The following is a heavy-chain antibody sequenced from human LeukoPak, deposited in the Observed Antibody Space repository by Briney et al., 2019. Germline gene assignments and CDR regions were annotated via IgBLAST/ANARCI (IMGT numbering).Heavy chain of an antibody. J-gene: IGHJ6*03. CDR1: GFTFSDHY. V-gene: IGHV3-72*01. Sequence: PGGTLRLSCAASGFTFSDHYMDWVRQAPGKGLVWVSRSRNKANRYTTEYAASVQGRLTISRDDSKNSLYLQMNNLKTEDTAVYYCARNYYMDVWGKGTTVTVSS. CDR2: SRNKANRYTT. CDR3: ARNYYMDV.